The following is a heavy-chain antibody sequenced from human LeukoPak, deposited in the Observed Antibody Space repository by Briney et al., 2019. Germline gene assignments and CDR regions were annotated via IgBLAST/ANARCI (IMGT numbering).Heavy chain of an antibody. D-gene: IGHD6-13*01. CDR2: INTNTGNP. V-gene: IGHV7-4-1*02. CDR1: GYTFTSYA. J-gene: IGHJ4*02. CDR3: ARCGEDLSIAAAAFDY. Sequence: ASVKVSCKASGYTFTSYAMNWVRQAPGQGLEWMGWINTNTGNPTYAQGFTGRFVFSLDTSVSTAYLQISSLKAEDTAVYYCARCGEDLSIAAAAFDYWGQGTLVTVSS.